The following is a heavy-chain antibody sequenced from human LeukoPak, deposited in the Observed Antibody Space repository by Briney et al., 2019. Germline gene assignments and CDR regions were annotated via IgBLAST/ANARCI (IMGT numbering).Heavy chain of an antibody. D-gene: IGHD2-21*02. Sequence: PGGSLRLSCAASGFTFSKYGIDWVRQAPGKGLEWVAFIWCDRNKRDYADSVKGRFTISRDNSKNTVYLEKNSLRAEDTAVYYCAKDIKTCSSGDCPPDVWGQGTMVTVSS. CDR1: GFTFSKYG. V-gene: IGHV3-30*02. CDR3: AKDIKTCSSGDCPPDV. CDR2: IWCDRNKR. J-gene: IGHJ3*01.